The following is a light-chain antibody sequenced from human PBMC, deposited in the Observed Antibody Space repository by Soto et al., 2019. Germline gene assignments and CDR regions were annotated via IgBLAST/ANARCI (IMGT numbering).Light chain of an antibody. CDR2: AAS. CDR1: QSVSSY. CDR3: QQRSNWLFT. J-gene: IGKJ3*01. Sequence: EIVLTQSPATLSLSPGERATLSCRASQSVSSYLAWYQQKPGQAPRLLIYAASNRATGIPARFSGSGSGTDFDLTISSLEPEDFAVYYCQQRSNWLFTFGPGTKVDIK. V-gene: IGKV3-11*01.